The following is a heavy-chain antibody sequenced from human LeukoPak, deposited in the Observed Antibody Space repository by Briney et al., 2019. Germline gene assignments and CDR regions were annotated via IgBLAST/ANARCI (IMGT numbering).Heavy chain of an antibody. CDR1: GFTFSSYS. J-gene: IGHJ6*02. V-gene: IGHV3-21*01. CDR3: ARDKVPQYYYYGMDV. Sequence: PGGSLRLSCAASGFTFSSYSINWVRQAPGKGLEGVSSISSSSSYIYYADSVKGRFTISRDNAKNSLYLQMNSLRAEDTAVYYCARDKVPQYYYYGMDVWGQGTTVTVSS. CDR2: ISSSSSYI.